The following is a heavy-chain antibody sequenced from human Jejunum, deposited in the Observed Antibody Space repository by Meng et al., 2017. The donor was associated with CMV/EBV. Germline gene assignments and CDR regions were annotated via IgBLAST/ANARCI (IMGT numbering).Heavy chain of an antibody. D-gene: IGHD3-22*01. CDR3: ARFSSGYFFGY. J-gene: IGHJ4*02. CDR1: GYTFSNYA. V-gene: IGHV1-3*01. Sequence: QVQLVQSGXEVKKXXXSVKVSCKASGYTFSNYAMNWVRQAPGQRLEWMGWINAGNGDTKYSQKFQGRVTITRDTSASTGYMELSSLRSEDTAVYYCARFSSGYFFGYWGQGTLGTVAS. CDR2: INAGNGDT.